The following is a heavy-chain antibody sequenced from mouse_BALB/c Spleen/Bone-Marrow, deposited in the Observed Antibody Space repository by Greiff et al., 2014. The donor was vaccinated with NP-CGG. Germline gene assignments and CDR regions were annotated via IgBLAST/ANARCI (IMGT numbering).Heavy chain of an antibody. CDR2: ITNGGGST. CDR1: GFPFSSYT. CDR3: ATLTGTSY. D-gene: IGHD4-1*01. V-gene: IGHV5-12-2*01. Sequence: EVKLVESGGGLVQPGGSLKLSCAASGFPFSSYTMSWVRQTPEKRLEWVAFITNGGGSTYYPDTLKGRFTISRDDAKNTLYLQMSRLKSEDTAMYYCATLTGTSYWGQGTLVTVSA. J-gene: IGHJ3*01.